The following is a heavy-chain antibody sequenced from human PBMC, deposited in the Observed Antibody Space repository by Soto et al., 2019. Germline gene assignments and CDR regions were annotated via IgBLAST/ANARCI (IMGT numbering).Heavy chain of an antibody. CDR3: ARGGLDVVVVAATDGMDV. V-gene: IGHV1-46*01. CDR1: GDTFTSXY. J-gene: IGHJ6*02. Sequence: ASVKVSCKACGDTFTSXYMHWVRQAPGQGLEWMGIINPSGGSTSYAQKFQGRVTMTRDTSTSTVYMELSSLRSEDTAVYYCARGGLDVVVVAATDGMDVWGQGTTVTVSS. D-gene: IGHD2-15*01. CDR2: INPSGGST.